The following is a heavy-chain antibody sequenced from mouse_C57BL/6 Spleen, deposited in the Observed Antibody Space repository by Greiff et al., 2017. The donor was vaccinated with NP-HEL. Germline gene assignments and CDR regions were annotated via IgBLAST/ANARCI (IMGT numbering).Heavy chain of an antibody. CDR1: GFTFSSYG. V-gene: IGHV5-6*01. D-gene: IGHD4-1*01. J-gene: IGHJ2*01. CDR2: ISSGGSYT. CDR3: AREANSFFDY. Sequence: VQLVESGGDLVKPGGSLKLSCAASGFTFSSYGMSWVRQTPDKRLEWVATISSGGSYTYYPDSVKGRFTISRDNAKNTLYLQMSSLKSEDTAMYYCAREANSFFDYWGQGTTLTVSS.